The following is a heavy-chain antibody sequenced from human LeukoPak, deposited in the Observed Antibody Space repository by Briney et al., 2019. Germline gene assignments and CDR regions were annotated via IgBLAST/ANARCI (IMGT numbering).Heavy chain of an antibody. J-gene: IGHJ4*02. CDR1: GFTFSSYA. CDR2: ISGSGGST. Sequence: QTGGSLRLSCAASGFTFSSYAMSWVRQAPGKGLEWVSVISGSGGSTYYADSVKGRFTISRDNSKNTLYLQMNTLRAEDTAVYYCAKAPLEYCSGGSCYPFDYWGQGTLVTVSS. V-gene: IGHV3-23*01. D-gene: IGHD2-15*01. CDR3: AKAPLEYCSGGSCYPFDY.